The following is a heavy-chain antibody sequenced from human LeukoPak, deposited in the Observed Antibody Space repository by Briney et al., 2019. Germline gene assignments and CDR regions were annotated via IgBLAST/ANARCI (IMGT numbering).Heavy chain of an antibody. Sequence: TSETLSLTCTVSGASISSNSYYWGWIRQSPGKGLEWIGSVSYSGTTYYNPSLKSRVTISVDTSKRQFSLKLNSVTAADTAVYHCARSPPSAVMLRWWFDPWGQGTLVTVTS. CDR3: ARSPPSAVMLRWWFDP. CDR2: VSYSGTT. J-gene: IGHJ5*02. V-gene: IGHV4-39*01. CDR1: GASISSNSYY. D-gene: IGHD2/OR15-2a*01.